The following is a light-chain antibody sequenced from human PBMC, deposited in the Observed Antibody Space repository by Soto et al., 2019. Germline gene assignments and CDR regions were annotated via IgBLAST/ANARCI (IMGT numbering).Light chain of an antibody. CDR2: EVS. Sequence: QSALTQPPSASGSPGQSVTISCTGTSSDVGGYNYVSWYQQHPGKALKLIIYEVSKRPSGVPDHFSGSKSGNTASLTVSGLQADDEADYYCSSFGGSNHVVFGGGTKLTVL. CDR1: SSDVGGYNY. CDR3: SSFGGSNHVV. V-gene: IGLV2-8*01. J-gene: IGLJ2*01.